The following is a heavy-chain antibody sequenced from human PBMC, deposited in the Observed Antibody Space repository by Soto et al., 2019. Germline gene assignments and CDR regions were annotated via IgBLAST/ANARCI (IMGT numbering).Heavy chain of an antibody. CDR3: ARGRVQLPFDY. V-gene: IGHV3-48*03. D-gene: IGHD5-18*01. Sequence: PGGSLRLSCAASGFTFSSYEMNWVRQAPGKGLEWVSYISSSGGTIYYADSVKGRFTISRDNAKNSLYLQMSSLRAEDKAVYYCARGRVQLPFDYWGQGTLVTVSS. CDR1: GFTFSSYE. J-gene: IGHJ4*02. CDR2: ISSSGGTI.